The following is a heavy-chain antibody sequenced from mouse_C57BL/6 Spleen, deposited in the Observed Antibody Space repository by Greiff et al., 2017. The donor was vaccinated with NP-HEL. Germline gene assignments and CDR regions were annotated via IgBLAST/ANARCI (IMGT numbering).Heavy chain of an antibody. CDR1: GYTFTSYW. CDR2: IDPSDSYT. CDR3: ARGPAAY. J-gene: IGHJ3*01. Sequence: QVQLQQSGAELVKPGASVKLSCKASGYTFTSYWMQWVKQRPGQGLEWIGEIDPSDSYTNYNQKFKGKATLTVDTSSSTAYMQLSSLTSEDSAVYYCARGPAAYWGQGTLVTVSA. V-gene: IGHV1-50*01.